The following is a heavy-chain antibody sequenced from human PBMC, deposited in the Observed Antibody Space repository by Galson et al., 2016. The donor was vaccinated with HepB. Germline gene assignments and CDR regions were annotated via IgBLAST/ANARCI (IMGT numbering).Heavy chain of an antibody. D-gene: IGHD5-12*01. CDR1: GDSINSGGYS. CDR3: ARYGRGDSGYEYFFDH. CDR2: MYFTGNT. J-gene: IGHJ4*02. Sequence: TLSLTCAVSGDSINSGGYSRSWIRQPPGKGLEWIGYMYFTGNTHYNPSLESRVTISVDTSTNQFSLKLSSVTAADTAVYYCARYGRGDSGYEYFFDHWGQGTLVTVSS. V-gene: IGHV4-30-4*07.